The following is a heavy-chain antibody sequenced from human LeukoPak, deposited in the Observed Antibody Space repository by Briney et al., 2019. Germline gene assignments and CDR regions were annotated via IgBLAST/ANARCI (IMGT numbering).Heavy chain of an antibody. V-gene: IGHV3-66*01. J-gene: IGHJ3*02. CDR2: IYSGGST. Sequence: GGSLRLSCAASGFTVSSNYMSWVRQAPGKGLEWVSVIYSGGSTYYADSVKGRFTISRDNSKNTLYLQMNSLRAEDTAVYYCARDNGIAATEGAFDIWGQGTMVTVSS. CDR3: ARDNGIAATEGAFDI. CDR1: GFTVSSNY. D-gene: IGHD6-13*01.